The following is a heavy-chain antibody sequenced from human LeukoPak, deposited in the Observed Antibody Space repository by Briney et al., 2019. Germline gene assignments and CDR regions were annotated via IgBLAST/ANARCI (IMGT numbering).Heavy chain of an antibody. D-gene: IGHD1-1*01. Sequence: SETLSLTCTVSGGSISSGSYYWSWIRQPAGKGLEWIGRIYTSGSTNYNPSLKSRVTISVDTPKNQFSLKLSSVTAADTAVYYCARVWKDYYFDYWGQGTLVTVSS. J-gene: IGHJ4*02. V-gene: IGHV4-61*02. CDR1: GGSISSGSYY. CDR3: ARVWKDYYFDY. CDR2: IYTSGST.